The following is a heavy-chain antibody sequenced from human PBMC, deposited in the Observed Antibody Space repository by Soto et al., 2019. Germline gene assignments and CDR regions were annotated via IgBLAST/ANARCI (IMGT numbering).Heavy chain of an antibody. Sequence: EVQLLESGGGLVQPGGSLRLSCAASGFTFTSYAMSWVRQAPGKGLEWVSAISGSGGSTYYADSVKGRYTISRDNSKNTLYLQMNSLRAEDTVVYYCALHSGYGVLGDYWGQGTLVTVSS. CDR2: ISGSGGST. J-gene: IGHJ4*02. V-gene: IGHV3-23*01. D-gene: IGHD5-12*01. CDR1: GFTFTSYA. CDR3: ALHSGYGVLGDY.